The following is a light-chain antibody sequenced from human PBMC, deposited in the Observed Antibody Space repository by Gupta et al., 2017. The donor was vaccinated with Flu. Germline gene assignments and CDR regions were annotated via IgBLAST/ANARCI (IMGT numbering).Light chain of an antibody. J-gene: IGKJ1*01. CDR3: QQSDSTPRT. CDR2: AAS. V-gene: IGKV1-39*01. Sequence: PSSLSASVGDRVTITCRASQSIGRYVNWYQQKPGKAPKLLIYAASSVQSGVPSRFSGSGSGTDFTLTISRLQPEDFATYYCQQSDSTPRTFGQGTKVEIK. CDR1: QSIGRY.